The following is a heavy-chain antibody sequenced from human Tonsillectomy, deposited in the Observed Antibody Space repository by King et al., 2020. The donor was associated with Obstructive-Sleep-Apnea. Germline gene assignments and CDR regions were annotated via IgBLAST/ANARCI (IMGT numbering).Heavy chain of an antibody. Sequence: QLQESGPGLVKPSETLSLTCTVSGGSISSYYWSWIRQPPGKGLEWIGYIYYSGSTNYNPSLKTRFTISVDTSKNQLSLKLSSVTAADTAVYYCARPPSSGNDYWGQGTLVTVSS. V-gene: IGHV4-59*08. CDR2: IYYSGST. CDR3: ARPPSSGNDY. D-gene: IGHD6-25*01. J-gene: IGHJ4*02. CDR1: GGSISSYY.